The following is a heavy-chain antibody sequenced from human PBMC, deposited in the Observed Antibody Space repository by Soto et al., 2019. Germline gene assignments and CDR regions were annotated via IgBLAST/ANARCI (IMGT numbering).Heavy chain of an antibody. V-gene: IGHV1-69*06. CDR3: ARRPQRVTIFGSGPAGMDV. CDR1: GGTLSNYA. CDR2: IIPVSGTA. D-gene: IGHD3-3*01. Sequence: QVQLVQSGAEVKKPGTSVKVSCRASGGTLSNYAISWLRQAPGQRLEWVGDIIPVSGTAYYAQRLQGRVTIIAYKSINPAQEELSSLRSEDTAVYFCARRPQRVTIFGSGPAGMDVWGQVTTVTVSS. J-gene: IGHJ6*02.